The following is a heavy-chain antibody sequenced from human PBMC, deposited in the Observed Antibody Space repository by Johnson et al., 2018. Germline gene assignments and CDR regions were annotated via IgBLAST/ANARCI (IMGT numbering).Heavy chain of an antibody. CDR1: GFTFSDYS. D-gene: IGHD2/OR15-2a*01. CDR2: ISSSYTYI. J-gene: IGHJ6*02. Sequence: VQLVESGGGLVKPGGSLRLSCAASGFTFSDYSMNWVRQAPGKGLEWVSSISSSYTYIYYADAVKGRFTISRDNAKNSLYLQMDSLRAEDTAVYYCARTSPNYFYCYAMAVWGQGTTVTVAS. V-gene: IGHV3-21*01. CDR3: ARTSPNYFYCYAMAV.